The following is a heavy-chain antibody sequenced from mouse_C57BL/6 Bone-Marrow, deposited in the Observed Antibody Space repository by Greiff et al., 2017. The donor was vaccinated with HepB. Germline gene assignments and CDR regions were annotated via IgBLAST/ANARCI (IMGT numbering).Heavy chain of an antibody. CDR2: IYPGSGST. J-gene: IGHJ4*01. CDR1: GYTFTSYW. V-gene: IGHV1-55*01. CDR3: ARERGDEGECYYAMDY. Sequence: QVQLQQPGAELVKPGASVKMSCTASGYTFTSYWITWVKQRPGQGLEWIGDIYPGSGSTNYNEKFKSKATLTVDTSSSTAYVQLSSLTSEDSAVYYCARERGDEGECYYAMDYWGQGTSVTVA.